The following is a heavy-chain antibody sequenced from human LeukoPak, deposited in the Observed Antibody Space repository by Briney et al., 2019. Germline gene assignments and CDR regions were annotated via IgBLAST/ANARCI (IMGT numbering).Heavy chain of an antibody. D-gene: IGHD3-22*01. CDR1: GYTFTSYY. CDR3: ARDTTDYYDSSGYYLAYYYYYGMDV. Sequence: ASVKVSCKASGYTFTSYYMHWVRQAPGQGLEWMGIINPSGGSTSYAQKFQGRVTMTRDTSTSTVYMELSGLRSEDTAAYYCARDTTDYYDSSGYYLAYYYYYGMDVWGQGTTVTVSS. J-gene: IGHJ6*02. V-gene: IGHV1-46*01. CDR2: INPSGGST.